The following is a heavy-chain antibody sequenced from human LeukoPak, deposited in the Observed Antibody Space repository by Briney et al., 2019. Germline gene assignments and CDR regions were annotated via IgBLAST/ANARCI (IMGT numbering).Heavy chain of an antibody. CDR3: ARGGITGVYFDY. V-gene: IGHV4-59*01. D-gene: IGHD1-20*01. Sequence: SETLSLTCTVSGGSISSYYWSWIRQPPGKGLEWIGYIYYSGSTNYNPSLKSRVTISVDTSKNQSSLKLTSVTAADTAMYYCARGGITGVYFDYWGQGTLVTVSS. CDR2: IYYSGST. CDR1: GGSISSYY. J-gene: IGHJ4*02.